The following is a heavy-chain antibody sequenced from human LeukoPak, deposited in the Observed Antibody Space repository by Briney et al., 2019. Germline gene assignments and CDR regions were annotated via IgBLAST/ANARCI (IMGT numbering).Heavy chain of an antibody. Sequence: SETLSLTCAVYGVSFSGYYWSWIRKPPGKGLEWLGEINHSGSTNYNPSLKSRVTISVDTSKNQFSLKLSSVTAADTAVYYCARVRDGYNFGFDYWGQGTLVTVSS. CDR3: ARVRDGYNFGFDY. CDR1: GVSFSGYY. V-gene: IGHV4-34*01. D-gene: IGHD5-24*01. J-gene: IGHJ4*02. CDR2: INHSGST.